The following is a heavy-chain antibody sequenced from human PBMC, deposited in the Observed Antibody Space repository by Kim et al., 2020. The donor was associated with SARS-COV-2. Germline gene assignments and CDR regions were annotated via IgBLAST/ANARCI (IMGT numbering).Heavy chain of an antibody. D-gene: IGHD6-19*01. V-gene: IGHV3-66*02. J-gene: IGHJ4*02. Sequence: GGSLRLSCAASGFTVSSNYMNWVRQAPGKGLEWVSIIYSGSTTYYADSVKGRFTISRDNSKSTLYLQMNSLRAEDTAVYYCARGEQWLVEDYWGQGTLVTVSS. CDR2: IYSGSTT. CDR3: ARGEQWLVEDY. CDR1: GFTVSSNY.